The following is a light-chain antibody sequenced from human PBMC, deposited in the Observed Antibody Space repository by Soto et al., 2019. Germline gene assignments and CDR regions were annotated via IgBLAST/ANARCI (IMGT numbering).Light chain of an antibody. CDR3: SSYTTSSTLI. CDR1: SSDVGAYNY. Sequence: QSALTQPASVSESPGQSITISCTGTSSDVGAYNYVSWYQHEPGKAPKLMIYEVSNRPSGVSNRFSGSKSGNTASLTISGLQAEDEADYFCSSYTTSSTLIFGTGTKLTVL. J-gene: IGLJ1*01. CDR2: EVS. V-gene: IGLV2-14*01.